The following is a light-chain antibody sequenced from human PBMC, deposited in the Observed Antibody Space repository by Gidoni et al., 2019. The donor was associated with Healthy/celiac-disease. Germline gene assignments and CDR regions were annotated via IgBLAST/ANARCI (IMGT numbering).Light chain of an antibody. V-gene: IGKV3-20*01. CDR1: QIVSSSY. CDR2: GAA. Sequence: EIVFTQSPGTLSLSPGDRVTLSCRASQIVSSSYLAWYQQKPGQAPRRLIYGAASRATGIPERFSGSGSGTDFTISISRLETEEFAVYYCQQYGSEPETFGQGTKVEIK. J-gene: IGKJ1*01. CDR3: QQYGSEPET.